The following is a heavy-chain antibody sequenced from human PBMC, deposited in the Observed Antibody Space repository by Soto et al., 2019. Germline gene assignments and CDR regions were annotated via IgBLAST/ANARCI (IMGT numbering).Heavy chain of an antibody. CDR3: ATEGPASCWYFAMYV. Sequence: GGSLRLSCTASGFTFDTYGMHWVRQAPGKGLEWVAVIWYDGRNKNYADSVKGRFTISRDSSTNTLYLQMNSLRAEDTAVYSCATEGPASCWYFAMYVWGKGTTVTVSS. J-gene: IGHJ6*03. D-gene: IGHD6-19*01. CDR2: IWYDGRNK. CDR1: GFTFDTYG. V-gene: IGHV3-33*03.